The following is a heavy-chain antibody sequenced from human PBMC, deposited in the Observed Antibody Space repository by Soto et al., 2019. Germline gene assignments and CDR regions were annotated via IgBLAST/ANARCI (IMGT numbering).Heavy chain of an antibody. CDR1: GGSVSSAEDY. CDR3: ARARSGDSVTD. CDR2: VPYSGET. D-gene: IGHD4-17*01. J-gene: IGHJ4*02. Sequence: QVQLQESGPGLVKPSETLSLTCTVFGGSVSSAEDYWSWIRQPPGKGLEWIGSVPYSGETYYNPSXKXXLALVVDTSRNQFSLRVRSVTAADTAVYYCARARSGDSVTDWGQGTLVTVSS. V-gene: IGHV4-30-4*01.